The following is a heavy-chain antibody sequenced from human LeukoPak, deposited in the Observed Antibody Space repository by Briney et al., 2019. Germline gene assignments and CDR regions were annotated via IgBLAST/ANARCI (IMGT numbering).Heavy chain of an antibody. CDR3: ARHNHTHDWDY. J-gene: IGHJ4*02. V-gene: IGHV3-33*01. CDR2: IWPDGSIK. D-gene: IGHD1-14*01. CDR1: GFPFSSYG. Sequence: GRSLRLSCTASGFPFSSYGMHWVRQAPGKGLVWVSVIWPDGSIKHYADSVKGRFTVSRDNSKNTLYLQMNSLRAEDTAVYHCARHNHTHDWDYWGQGTLVTVSS.